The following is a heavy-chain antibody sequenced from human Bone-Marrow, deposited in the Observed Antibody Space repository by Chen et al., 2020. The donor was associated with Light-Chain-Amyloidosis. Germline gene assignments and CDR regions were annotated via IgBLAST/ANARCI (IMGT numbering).Heavy chain of an antibody. CDR1: GFTFSSYA. CDR2: ISGSGGNT. J-gene: IGHJ6*02. CDR3: AKFLDRGSWYYYYGMDV. V-gene: IGHV3-23*04. Sequence: EVQVVESGGGLVQPGGSLRLSCAASGFTFSSYAMSWVRQAPGKGLEWVSSISGSGGNTYDADSVKGRFTLSGDNSKNTLSLQMNSLRAEDTAVYYCAKFLDRGSWYYYYGMDVWGQGTTVTVSS. D-gene: IGHD3-10*01.